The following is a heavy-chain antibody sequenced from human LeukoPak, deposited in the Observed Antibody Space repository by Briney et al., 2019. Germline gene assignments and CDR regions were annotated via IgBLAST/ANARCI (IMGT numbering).Heavy chain of an antibody. CDR3: AREGSDWDPFDY. D-gene: IGHD6-19*01. CDR2: IYYSGST. Sequence: SETLSLTCTVSGGSISSSSYYWGWNRQPPGKGLEWIGSIYYSGSTYYNPSLKSRVTISVDTSKNQFSLKMTSVTAADTAVYYCAREGSDWDPFDYWGQGTLVTVSS. J-gene: IGHJ4*02. V-gene: IGHV4-39*07. CDR1: GGSISSSSYY.